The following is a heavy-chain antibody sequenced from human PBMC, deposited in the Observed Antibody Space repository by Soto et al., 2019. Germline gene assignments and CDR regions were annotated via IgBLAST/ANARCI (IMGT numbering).Heavy chain of an antibody. CDR2: VYYSGTT. CDR3: ARRYYYGSGSYLPLGWYYYGMDV. D-gene: IGHD3-10*01. J-gene: IGHJ6*02. CDR1: GGSISSSSYY. V-gene: IGHV4-39*01. Sequence: PSETLSLTCTVSGGSISSSSYYWAWVRQPPGKGLEWIGSVYYSGTTYYNPSLKSRVTISGDTSKNQFSLKLISVTAADTAVYYCARRYYYGSGSYLPLGWYYYGMDVWGQGTTVTVSS.